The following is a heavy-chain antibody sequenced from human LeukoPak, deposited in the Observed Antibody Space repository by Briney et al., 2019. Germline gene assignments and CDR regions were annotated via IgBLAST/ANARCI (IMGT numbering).Heavy chain of an antibody. CDR3: TTARDDSSGYYFPEYFQH. CDR1: GFTFSNAW. Sequence: GGSLRLSCAASGFTFSNAWMSWVRQAPGKGLEWVGRIKSKTDGGTTDYAAPVKGRFTISRDDSKNTLYLQMNSLKTEDTAVYYRTTARDDSSGYYFPEYFQHWGQGTLVTVSS. J-gene: IGHJ1*01. D-gene: IGHD3-22*01. V-gene: IGHV3-15*01. CDR2: IKSKTDGGTT.